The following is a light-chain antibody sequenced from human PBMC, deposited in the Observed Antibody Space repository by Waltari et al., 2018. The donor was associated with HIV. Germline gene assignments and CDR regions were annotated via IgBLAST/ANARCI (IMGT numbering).Light chain of an antibody. CDR2: RSI. Sequence: QSVLTQPPSASGTPGQRVTSSCSGSSSNIESNYVSWYQQLPGTAPKLLLYRSIQRPSGVPDRFSGSKSGTSASLAISGLRSEDEADYYCAAWDDSLSVVVFGGGTKLTVL. J-gene: IGLJ2*01. V-gene: IGLV1-47*01. CDR1: SSNIESNY. CDR3: AAWDDSLSVVV.